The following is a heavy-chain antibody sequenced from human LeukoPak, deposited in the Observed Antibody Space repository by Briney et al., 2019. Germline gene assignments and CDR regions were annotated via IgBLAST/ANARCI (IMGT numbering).Heavy chain of an antibody. CDR1: GFTFRNYW. D-gene: IGHD1-26*01. V-gene: IGHV3-7*01. Sequence: GGSLRLSCAASGFTFRNYWMSWVRQAPGKGLEWVANIKQDGSEKYYVDSVKGRFTISRDNAKNSLYLQMNSLRAEDTAVYYCARDKIVGATQFDYWGQGTLVTVSS. J-gene: IGHJ4*02. CDR2: IKQDGSEK. CDR3: ARDKIVGATQFDY.